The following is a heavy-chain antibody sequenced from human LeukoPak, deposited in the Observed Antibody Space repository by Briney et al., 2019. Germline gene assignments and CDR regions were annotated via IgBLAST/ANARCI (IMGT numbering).Heavy chain of an antibody. Sequence: ASVKVSCKASGYTFTSYYMHWVRQAPGQGLEWMGIINPSGGSTSYAQKFQGRVSMTRDTSTSTVYMDLSTLRSEDTAVYYCARALYYFGSGSYSGYYGMDVWGQGTTVTVSS. D-gene: IGHD3-10*01. CDR1: GYTFTSYY. CDR3: ARALYYFGSGSYSGYYGMDV. V-gene: IGHV1-46*01. CDR2: INPSGGST. J-gene: IGHJ6*02.